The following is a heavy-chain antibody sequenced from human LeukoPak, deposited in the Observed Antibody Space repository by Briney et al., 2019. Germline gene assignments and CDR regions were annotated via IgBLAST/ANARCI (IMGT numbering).Heavy chain of an antibody. Sequence: GGSLRLSCAGSGFTFSNHQMNWVRRAPGKGLEWVANIKQDGSEKYYVDSVKGRFTVSRDNAKNSLFLQMSSLRAEDTAVYYCARDFNPAGSSSGWSTCKYWGQGTLVTVSS. CDR3: ARDFNPAGSSSGWSTCKY. CDR2: IKQDGSEK. CDR1: GFTFSNHQ. J-gene: IGHJ4*02. D-gene: IGHD6-19*01. V-gene: IGHV3-7*05.